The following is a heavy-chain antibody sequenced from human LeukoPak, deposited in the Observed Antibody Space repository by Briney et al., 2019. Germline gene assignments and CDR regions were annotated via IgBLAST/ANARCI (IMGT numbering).Heavy chain of an antibody. CDR1: GFIFSSFG. CDR3: AKPARTDYTDY. V-gene: IGHV3-23*01. D-gene: IGHD1-14*01. J-gene: IGHJ4*02. CDR2: ISGSGSNT. Sequence: GGSLRLSCEASGFIFSSFGMNWVRRVPGKGLEWVSTISGSGSNTYYAGSVKGRFTISRDNSKNTLYLQMNSLRAEDTAVYYCAKPARTDYTDYWGQGTLVTVSS.